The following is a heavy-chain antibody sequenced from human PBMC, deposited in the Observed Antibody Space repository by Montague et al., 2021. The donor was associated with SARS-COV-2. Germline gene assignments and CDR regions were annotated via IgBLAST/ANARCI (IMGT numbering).Heavy chain of an antibody. Sequence: SETLSLTCTVTGGPISGSSDYWGWIRQSPGKGLEWIASVDYGGNTYYSPSLKGRLTISVDTSKNQSSLKLNSVTAADTALYYCARREYSYGWGDWGQGTLVTVPS. J-gene: IGHJ4*02. CDR3: ARREYSYGWGD. CDR2: VDYGGNT. CDR1: GGPISGSSDY. V-gene: IGHV4-39*01. D-gene: IGHD5-18*01.